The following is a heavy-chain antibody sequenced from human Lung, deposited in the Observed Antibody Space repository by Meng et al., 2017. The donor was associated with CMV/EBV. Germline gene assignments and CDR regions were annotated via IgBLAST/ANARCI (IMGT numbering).Heavy chain of an antibody. Sequence: ASVKVSXKASGYTFTGYYIHWVRQAPGQGLVWMGWINPDRGGTDYPQKFQGRVTMTRDTALSTAYMELTRLTADDTAVYYCAKAAYSSFARGGYYFDNWGKGTLVTVSS. D-gene: IGHD6-6*01. J-gene: IGHJ4*02. V-gene: IGHV1-2*02. CDR3: AKAAYSSFARGGYYFDN. CDR1: GYTFTGYY. CDR2: INPDRGGT.